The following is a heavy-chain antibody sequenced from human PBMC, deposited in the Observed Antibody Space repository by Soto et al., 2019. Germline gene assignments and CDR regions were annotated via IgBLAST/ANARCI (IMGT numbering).Heavy chain of an antibody. V-gene: IGHV1-18*04. CDR3: ARVVPGAVPWFDS. J-gene: IGHJ5*01. D-gene: IGHD3-10*02. Sequence: ASVKVSCKTSGYTFTKYDVTCVRQAPGRGLEWMGWITPYNGNTHYAPHLQGRITLTTDTSTNTAFLDLTNLISDDTAMYYCARVVPGAVPWFDSWGQGTPVNVSS. CDR2: ITPYNGNT. CDR1: GYTFTKYD.